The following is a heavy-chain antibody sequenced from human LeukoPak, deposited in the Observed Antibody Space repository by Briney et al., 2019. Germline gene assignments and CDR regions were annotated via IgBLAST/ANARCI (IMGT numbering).Heavy chain of an antibody. D-gene: IGHD3-10*01. Sequence: PGGSLRLSCAAPGFTFSSYAMHWVRQAPGKGLEYVSAISSNGGSTYYANSVKGRFTISRDNSKNTLYLQMGSLRAEDMAVYYCARGRRDYYGSGSYLPPGYWGQGTLVTVSS. J-gene: IGHJ4*02. CDR2: ISSNGGST. V-gene: IGHV3-64*01. CDR1: GFTFSSYA. CDR3: ARGRRDYYGSGSYLPPGY.